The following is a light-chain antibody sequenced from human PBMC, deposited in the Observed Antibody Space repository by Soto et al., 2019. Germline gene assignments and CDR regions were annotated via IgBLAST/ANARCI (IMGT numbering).Light chain of an antibody. CDR2: ETS. CDR3: QQYKDYWT. V-gene: IGKV1-5*03. J-gene: IGKJ1*01. CDR1: QSISRW. Sequence: DVQMTQSPSTLSASVGDRVTITCRASQSISRWLVWYQQKPGKAPKLLIYETSSLEDGVPSRFTGSGSGTEFSLTITSLQPEDFASYYCQQYKDYWTFGQGTKVDMK.